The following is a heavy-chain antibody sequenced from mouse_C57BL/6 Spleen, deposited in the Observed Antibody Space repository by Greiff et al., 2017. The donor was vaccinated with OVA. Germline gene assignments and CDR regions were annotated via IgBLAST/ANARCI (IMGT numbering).Heavy chain of an antibody. CDR2: INPGSGGT. Sequence: QVQLQQSGAELVRPGTSVKVSCKASGYAFTNYLIEWVKQRPGQGLEWIGVINPGSGGTNYNEKFKGKATLTADKSSSNAYMQLSSLTSEDSAVYFCSRSGEYINYDFVYWGQGTTLTVSS. V-gene: IGHV1-54*01. CDR1: GYAFTNYL. CDR3: SRSGEYINYDFVY. D-gene: IGHD2-5*01. J-gene: IGHJ2*01.